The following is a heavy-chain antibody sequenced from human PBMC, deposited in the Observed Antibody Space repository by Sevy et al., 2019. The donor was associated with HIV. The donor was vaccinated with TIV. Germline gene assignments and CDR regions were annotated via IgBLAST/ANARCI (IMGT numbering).Heavy chain of an antibody. CDR2: ISGSGGST. CDR1: GFTFSSYA. Sequence: GGSLRLSCAASGFTFSSYAMSWVRQAPGKGLEWVSAISGSGGSTYYADSVKGRFTISRDNSKNTLYLQMNSLRAEDTAVYYCAKKYYDFWSGYFNYYYYGMDVWGQGTTVTVSS. D-gene: IGHD3-3*01. CDR3: AKKYYDFWSGYFNYYYYGMDV. V-gene: IGHV3-23*01. J-gene: IGHJ6*02.